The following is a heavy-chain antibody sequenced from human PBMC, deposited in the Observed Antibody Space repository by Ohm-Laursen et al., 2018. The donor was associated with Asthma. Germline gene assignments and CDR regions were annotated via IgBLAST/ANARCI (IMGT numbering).Heavy chain of an antibody. CDR3: ARENYDSSGYYSLGWFDP. CDR1: GGSISSSSYY. J-gene: IGHJ5*02. D-gene: IGHD3-22*01. CDR2: IYYSGST. V-gene: IGHV4-39*07. Sequence: GTLSLTCTVSGGSISSSSYYWGWIRQPPGKGLEWIGSIYYSGSTYYNPSLKSRVTISVDTSKNQFSLKLSSVTAADTAVYYCARENYDSSGYYSLGWFDPWGQGTLVTVSS.